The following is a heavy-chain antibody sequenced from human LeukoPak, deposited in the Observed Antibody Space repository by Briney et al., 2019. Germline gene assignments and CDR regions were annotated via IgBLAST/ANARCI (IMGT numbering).Heavy chain of an antibody. Sequence: ASVRVSCKASGYTFTSYDINWVRQATGQGLEWMGWMNPNSGNTAYAQKFQGRVTMTTDTSTSTAYMELRSLRSDDTAVYYCARCYGSGSYMAYFDYWGQGTLVTVSS. V-gene: IGHV1-8*01. J-gene: IGHJ4*02. CDR2: MNPNSGNT. CDR1: GYTFTSYD. D-gene: IGHD3-10*01. CDR3: ARCYGSGSYMAYFDY.